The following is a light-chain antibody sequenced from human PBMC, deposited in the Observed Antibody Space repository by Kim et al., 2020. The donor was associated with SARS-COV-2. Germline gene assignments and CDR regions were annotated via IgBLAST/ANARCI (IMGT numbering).Light chain of an antibody. Sequence: ETVMTQSPATLSMSPGDTATLSCRDSQNVHSNLAWYQQKPGQAPRLLIYGASTRATDIPARFSGGGSDTEFTLTISSLQSEDFAVYYCQQYNDWPPYTFGQGTKVDIK. CDR1: QNVHSN. CDR2: GAS. J-gene: IGKJ2*01. V-gene: IGKV3-15*01. CDR3: QQYNDWPPYT.